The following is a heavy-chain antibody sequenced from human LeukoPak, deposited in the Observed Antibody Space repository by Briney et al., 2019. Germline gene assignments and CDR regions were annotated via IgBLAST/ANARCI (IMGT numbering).Heavy chain of an antibody. Sequence: GGSLRLSCAASGFTFSSYAMHWVRQAPGKGLEWVAVISYDGSNKYYADSVKGRFTISRDNSKNTLYLQMNGLRAEDTAVYYCARGGALRKYGMDVWGQGTTVTVSS. CDR3: ARGGALRKYGMDV. CDR1: GFTFSSYA. D-gene: IGHD3-3*02. V-gene: IGHV3-30*04. J-gene: IGHJ6*02. CDR2: ISYDGSNK.